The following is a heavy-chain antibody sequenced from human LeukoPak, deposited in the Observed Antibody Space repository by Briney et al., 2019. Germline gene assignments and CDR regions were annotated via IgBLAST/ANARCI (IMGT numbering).Heavy chain of an antibody. J-gene: IGHJ6*03. Sequence: ASVKVSRKVSGYTFTDYYMHWVQQAPGKGLEWMGLVDPEDGETIYAEKFQGRVTITADTSTDTAYMELSSLRSEDTAVYYCATGGTNYYMDVWGKGTTVTVSS. V-gene: IGHV1-69-2*01. CDR1: GYTFTDYY. CDR3: ATGGTNYYMDV. CDR2: VDPEDGET. D-gene: IGHD1-14*01.